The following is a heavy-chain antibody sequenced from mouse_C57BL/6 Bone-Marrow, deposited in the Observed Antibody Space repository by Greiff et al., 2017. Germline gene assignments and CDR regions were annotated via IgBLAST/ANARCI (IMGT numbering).Heavy chain of an antibody. CDR3: ARGNWEGYYFDC. D-gene: IGHD4-1*01. Sequence: EVKVVESGGGLVQPGESLKLSCESNEYEFPSHDMSWVRKTPEKRLELVAAINSDGGSTYYPDTMERRFIISRDNTKKTLYLQMSSLRYEDTALYYCARGNWEGYYFDCWGQGTTLTVSS. CDR2: INSDGGST. V-gene: IGHV5-2*01. J-gene: IGHJ2*01. CDR1: EYEFPSHD.